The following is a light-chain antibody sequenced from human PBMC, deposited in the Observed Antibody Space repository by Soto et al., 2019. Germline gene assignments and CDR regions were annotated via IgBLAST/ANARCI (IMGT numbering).Light chain of an antibody. V-gene: IGKV4-1*01. Sequence: DIVMTQSPDSLAVSLGERVTINCKSSQSLLYSSNNKNYLAWYQQRPGQPPRLLIHWASTRESGVPDRFSGSGSGTDFTLTISSLQAEDVAVYYCQQYYSSPFTFGPGTKVDIK. CDR3: QQYYSSPFT. CDR1: QSLLYSSNNKNY. CDR2: WAS. J-gene: IGKJ3*01.